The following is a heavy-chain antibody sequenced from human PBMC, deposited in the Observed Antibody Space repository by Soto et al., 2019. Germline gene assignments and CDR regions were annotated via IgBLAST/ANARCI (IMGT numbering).Heavy chain of an antibody. J-gene: IGHJ6*02. CDR3: AKGRSYYYYYGVDV. CDR1: GFTFSSCA. CDR2: IIDSGGST. V-gene: IGHV3-23*01. Sequence: EVQLLESGGGLVQPGGSLRLSCAASGFTFSSCAMGWVRQAPGKGLEWVSDIIDSGGSTYYADSVKGRFTMSRDNSKSTLYLQMNSLRAEDTALYYCAKGRSYYYYYGVDVWGQGTTVTVSS.